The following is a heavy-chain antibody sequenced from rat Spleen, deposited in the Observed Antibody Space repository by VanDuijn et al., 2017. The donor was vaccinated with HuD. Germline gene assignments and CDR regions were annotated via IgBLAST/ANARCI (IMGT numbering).Heavy chain of an antibody. V-gene: IGHV2S12*01. D-gene: IGHD1-5*01. CDR1: GFSLSSHG. CDR2: ISSGGDT. J-gene: IGHJ3*01. CDR3: RRDEYRNNWGFDY. Sequence: QVQLKESGPGLVQPSQTLSLTCTVSGFSLSSHGVSWVRQHPGKGLEWIAAISSGGDTYYNSALKSRLSISRDTSKNQVFLEMNSLQTEDTAVYFCRRDEYRNNWGFDYWGQGTLVTVSS.